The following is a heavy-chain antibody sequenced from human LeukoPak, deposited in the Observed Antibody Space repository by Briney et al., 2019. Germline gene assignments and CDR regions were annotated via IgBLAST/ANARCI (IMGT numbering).Heavy chain of an antibody. CDR2: IYYSGST. J-gene: IGHJ4*02. V-gene: IGHV4-59*01. CDR1: GGSISSYY. D-gene: IGHD5-18*01. CDR3: AGARYSYSYDLPIFDY. Sequence: SETLSLTCTVSGGSISSYYWSWIRQPPGKGLEWIGYIYYSGSTNYNPSLKSRVTISVDTSKNQFSLKLSSVTAADTAVYYCAGARYSYSYDLPIFDYWGQGTLVTVSS.